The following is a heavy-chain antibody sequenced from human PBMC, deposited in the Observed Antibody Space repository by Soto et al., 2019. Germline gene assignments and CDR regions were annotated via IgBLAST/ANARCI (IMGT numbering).Heavy chain of an antibody. D-gene: IGHD2-15*01. CDR1: GYTFTSYG. CDR3: ARDGVVVVAATHYYYYYGMDV. Sequence: QVQLVQSGAEVKKPGASVKVSCKASGYTFTSYGISWVRQAPGQGLEWMGWISAYNGNTNYAQKLQGRVTMTTDTSTSTAYMELRSLRSDDTAVYYCARDGVVVVAATHYYYYYGMDVWGQGTTVTVSS. CDR2: ISAYNGNT. J-gene: IGHJ6*02. V-gene: IGHV1-18*01.